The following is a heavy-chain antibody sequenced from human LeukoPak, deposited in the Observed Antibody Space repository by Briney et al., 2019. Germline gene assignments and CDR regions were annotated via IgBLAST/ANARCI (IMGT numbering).Heavy chain of an antibody. Sequence: GESLKISCKGSGYSFTSYWIGWVRQMPGKGLEWMGIIYPGDSDTRYSPSFQGQVTISADKSISTAYLQWSSLKASDTAMYYCARTIHGGLLWFGEDSNWFDPWGQGTLVTVPS. CDR2: IYPGDSDT. D-gene: IGHD3-10*01. J-gene: IGHJ5*02. V-gene: IGHV5-51*01. CDR3: ARTIHGGLLWFGEDSNWFDP. CDR1: GYSFTSYW.